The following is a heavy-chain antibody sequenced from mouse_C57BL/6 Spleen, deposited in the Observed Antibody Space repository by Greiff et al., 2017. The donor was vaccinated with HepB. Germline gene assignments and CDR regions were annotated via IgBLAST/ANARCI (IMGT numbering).Heavy chain of an antibody. Sequence: EVKLMESGGGLVQPKGSLKLSCAASGFSFNTYAMNWVRQAPGKGLEWVARIRSKSNNYATYYADSVKDRFTISRDDSESMLYLQMNNLKTEDTAMYYCVRHSGYGMDYWGQGTSVTVSS. CDR2: IRSKSNNYAT. D-gene: IGHD3-2*02. CDR1: GFSFNTYA. CDR3: VRHSGYGMDY. V-gene: IGHV10-1*01. J-gene: IGHJ4*01.